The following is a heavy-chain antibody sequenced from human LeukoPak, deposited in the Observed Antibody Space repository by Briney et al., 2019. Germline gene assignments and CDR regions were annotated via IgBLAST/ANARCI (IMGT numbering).Heavy chain of an antibody. CDR2: INHSGST. V-gene: IGHV4-34*01. Sequence: SETLSLTCAVYGVSFSGYYWSWIRQPPGKGLEWIGEINHSGSTNYNPSLKSRVTISVDTSKNQFSLKLSSVTAADTAVYYCARVVVVTDQLDYWGQGTLVTVSS. J-gene: IGHJ4*02. D-gene: IGHD2-21*02. CDR3: ARVVVVTDQLDY. CDR1: GVSFSGYY.